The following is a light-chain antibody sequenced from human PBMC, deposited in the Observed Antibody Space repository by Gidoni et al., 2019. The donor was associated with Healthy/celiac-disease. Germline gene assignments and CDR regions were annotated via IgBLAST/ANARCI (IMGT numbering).Light chain of an antibody. CDR1: QSVSSSN. CDR3: QQYGSSSYT. J-gene: IGKJ2*01. CDR2: GAS. V-gene: IGKV3-20*01. Sequence: LLPQSPGTLSLSPGERATLSCRASQSVSSSNLAWYQQKPGQAPRLLIYGASSRATGIPDRFSGSGSGTDFTLTISRLEPEDFAVYYCQQYGSSSYTFGQGTKLEIK.